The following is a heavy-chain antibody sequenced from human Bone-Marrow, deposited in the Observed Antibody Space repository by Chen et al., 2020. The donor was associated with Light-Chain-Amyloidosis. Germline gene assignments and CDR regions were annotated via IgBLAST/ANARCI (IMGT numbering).Heavy chain of an antibody. CDR1: GNTFPNYW. V-gene: IGHV5-51*01. CDR3: ARRRDGYNFDY. Sequence: EVQLEQSGPEVKKPGESLKISCKGSGNTFPNYWVGWVRQMPGKGLEWMVVIYPDDSDARYSPSFEGQVTISADKSITTAYLQWRSLKASDTAMYYCARRRDGYNFDYWGQGTLVTVSS. D-gene: IGHD5-12*01. CDR2: IYPDDSDA. J-gene: IGHJ4*02.